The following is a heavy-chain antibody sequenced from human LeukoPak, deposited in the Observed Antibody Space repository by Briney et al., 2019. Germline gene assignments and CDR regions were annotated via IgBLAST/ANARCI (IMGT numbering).Heavy chain of an antibody. CDR3: ARIAVAGSHFDY. CDR1: GGSISSGSYY. Sequence: PSETLSLTCTVSGGSISSGSYYWSWIRQPAGKGLEWIGRIYTSGSTNYNPSLKSRVTISVDTSKNQFSLKLSSVTAADTAVYYCARIAVAGSHFDYWGQGTLVTVSS. J-gene: IGHJ4*02. V-gene: IGHV4-61*02. CDR2: IYTSGST. D-gene: IGHD6-19*01.